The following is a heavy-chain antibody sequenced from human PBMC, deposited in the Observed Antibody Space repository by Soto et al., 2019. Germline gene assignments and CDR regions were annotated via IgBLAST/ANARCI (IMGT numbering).Heavy chain of an antibody. CDR2: ISYDGSNK. CDR1: GFTFSSYA. J-gene: IGHJ4*02. D-gene: IGHD3-22*01. V-gene: IGHV3-30-3*01. Sequence: QVQLVESGGGVVQFGRSLRLSCAASGFTFSSYAMHWVRQAPGKGLEWVAVISYDGSNKYYANSVKGRFTISRDNSKNTLYLQMNSLRAEDTAVYYCARGRTYDDIASGYYQYDNWGQGTLVTVSS. CDR3: ARGRTYDDIASGYYQYDN.